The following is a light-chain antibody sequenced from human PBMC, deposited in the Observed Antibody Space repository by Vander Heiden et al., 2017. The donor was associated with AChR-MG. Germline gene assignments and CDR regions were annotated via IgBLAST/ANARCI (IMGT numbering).Light chain of an antibody. CDR1: QSVSSN. J-gene: IGKJ5*01. V-gene: IGKV3D-15*01. CDR3: QQYTDWKVT. CDR2: GAS. Sequence: EIVMTQSPVTLSVSPGERATLSCRASQSVSSNLAWYQQKPGQSPRLLIYGASTRATGIPARFSGSGSGTEFTLTISSLQSEDFAVYYCQQYTDWKVTFGQGTRLEIK.